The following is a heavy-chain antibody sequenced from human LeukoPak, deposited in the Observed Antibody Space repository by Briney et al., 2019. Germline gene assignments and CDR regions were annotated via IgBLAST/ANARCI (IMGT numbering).Heavy chain of an antibody. D-gene: IGHD3-10*01. CDR1: GYTLTELS. Sequence: GASVKVSCKVSGYTLTELSKHWVRQAPGKGLEWMGGFDPEDGETIYAQKFQGRVTMTEDTSTDTAYMELSSLRSEDTAVYYCATVPTYYYGSGPHFDYWGQGTLVTVSS. CDR2: FDPEDGET. V-gene: IGHV1-24*01. J-gene: IGHJ4*02. CDR3: ATVPTYYYGSGPHFDY.